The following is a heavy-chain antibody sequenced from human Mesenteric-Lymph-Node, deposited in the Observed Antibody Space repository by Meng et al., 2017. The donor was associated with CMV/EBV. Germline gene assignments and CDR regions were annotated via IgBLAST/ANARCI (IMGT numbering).Heavy chain of an antibody. CDR3: AIRPPTIPGVY. CDR1: GYSFTEYY. Sequence: ISCKVSGYSFTEYYMHWVQPAPGKGLEWMGLVDPEDGKTIYAEKFQGRVTITADTSRDTAYMELNSLRSEDTAVYYCAIRPPTIPGVYWGQGTLVTVSS. D-gene: IGHD3-9*01. J-gene: IGHJ4*02. CDR2: VDPEDGKT. V-gene: IGHV1-69-2*01.